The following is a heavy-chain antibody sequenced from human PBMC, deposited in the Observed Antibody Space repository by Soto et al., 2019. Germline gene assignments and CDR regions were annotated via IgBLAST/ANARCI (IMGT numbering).Heavy chain of an antibody. CDR1: GYTFTSYG. Sequence: ASVKVSCKASGYTFTSYGISWVRQAPGQGLEWMGWISAYNGNTNYAQKLQGRVTMTTDTSTSTAYMELRSLRSDDTAVYYCAREVNDFWSGSHGMDVWGQGTTVTVSS. CDR2: ISAYNGNT. CDR3: AREVNDFWSGSHGMDV. V-gene: IGHV1-18*04. D-gene: IGHD3-3*01. J-gene: IGHJ6*02.